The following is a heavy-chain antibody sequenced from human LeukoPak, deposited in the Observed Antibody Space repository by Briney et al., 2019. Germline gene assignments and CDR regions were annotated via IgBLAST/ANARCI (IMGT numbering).Heavy chain of an antibody. CDR1: GFTFDDYG. CDR3: ARALVRGWFDP. D-gene: IGHD6-13*01. V-gene: IGHV3-20*04. CDR2: INWNGGST. J-gene: IGHJ5*02. Sequence: PGGSLRLSCAASGFTFDDYGMSWVRHAPGKGLERVSGINWNGGSTGYADSVKGRFTISRDNAKNSLYLQMNSLRAEDTALYYCARALVRGWFDPWGQGTLVTVSS.